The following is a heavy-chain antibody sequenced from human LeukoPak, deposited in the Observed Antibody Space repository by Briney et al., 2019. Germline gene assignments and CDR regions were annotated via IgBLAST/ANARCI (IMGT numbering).Heavy chain of an antibody. CDR2: IWYDGSNK. CDR1: GLTFSSYG. V-gene: IGHV3-33*01. CDR3: AREMYSGDAFDI. Sequence: GGSLRLSCAASGLTFSSYGMHWVRQAPGKGLEWVAVIWYDGSNKYYADSVKGRFTISRDNSKNTLYLQMNSLRAEDTAVYYCAREMYSGDAFDIWGQGTMVTVSS. D-gene: IGHD1-26*01. J-gene: IGHJ3*02.